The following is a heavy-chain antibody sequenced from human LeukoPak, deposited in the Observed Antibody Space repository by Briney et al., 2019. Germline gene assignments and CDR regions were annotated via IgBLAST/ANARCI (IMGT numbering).Heavy chain of an antibody. CDR1: GFTLSSYR. V-gene: IGHV3-21*01. CDR2: ISSSSSYI. J-gene: IGHJ4*02. Sequence: PGGSLRHSCAASGFTLSSYRMNSVRPAPGKGLEWVSSISSSSSYIYYADPVRGGFTLSRDNAKNSLYLQMNSLRAEDTAVYYCARGSYGSGSYSYYFYYWGQGNLVTVSS. CDR3: ARGSYGSGSYSYYFYY. D-gene: IGHD3-10*01.